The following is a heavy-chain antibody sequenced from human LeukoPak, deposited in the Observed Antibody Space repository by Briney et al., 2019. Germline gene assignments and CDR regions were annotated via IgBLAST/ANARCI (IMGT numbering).Heavy chain of an antibody. D-gene: IGHD2-15*01. J-gene: IGHJ5*02. CDR3: AIGCSGGSCYSDWFDP. V-gene: IGHV1-2*02. Sequence: ASVKVPCKASGYTFTGYYMHWVRQAPGQGLEWMGWINPNSGGTNYAQKFQGRVTMTRDTSISTAYMELSRLRSDDTAVYYCAIGCSGGSCYSDWFDPWGQGTLVTVSS. CDR2: INPNSGGT. CDR1: GYTFTGYY.